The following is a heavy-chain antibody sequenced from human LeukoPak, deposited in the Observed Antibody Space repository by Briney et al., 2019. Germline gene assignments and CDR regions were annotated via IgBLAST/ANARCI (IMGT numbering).Heavy chain of an antibody. D-gene: IGHD3-22*01. CDR1: GGSISSYY. CDR3: ASGADSSGYAHFDY. V-gene: IGHV4-59*01. J-gene: IGHJ4*02. CDR2: IYYSGST. Sequence: SETLSLTCTVSGGSISSYYWSWIRQPPGKGLEWIGCIYYSGSTNYNPSLKSRVTISVYTSKNQFSLKLSSVTAADTAVYYCASGADSSGYAHFDYWGQETLVTVSS.